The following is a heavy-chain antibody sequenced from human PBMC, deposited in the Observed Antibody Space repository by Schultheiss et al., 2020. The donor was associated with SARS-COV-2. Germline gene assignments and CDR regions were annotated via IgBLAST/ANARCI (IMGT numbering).Heavy chain of an antibody. CDR1: GFTFSSYG. J-gene: IGHJ6*02. CDR2: IWYDGTKK. CDR3: ARVEVAYDFLFYYGMDV. V-gene: IGHV3-33*01. D-gene: IGHD2/OR15-2a*01. Sequence: GESLKISCAASGFTFSSYGMHWVRQAPGKGLEWVAVIWYDGTKKYYADSVKGRFTISRDNSKNMLYLEMNSLRAEDTAVYYCARVEVAYDFLFYYGMDVWGQGTTVTVSS.